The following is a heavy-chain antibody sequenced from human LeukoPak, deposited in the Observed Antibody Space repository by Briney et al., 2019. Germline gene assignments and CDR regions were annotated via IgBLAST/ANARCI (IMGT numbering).Heavy chain of an antibody. V-gene: IGHV3-23*01. CDR3: TKRLISGGNPTWICPFDP. CDR2: ITVSGDTI. D-gene: IGHD4-23*01. Sequence: PGGSLRLSCVASGFTFTNYVMSWVRQAPGKGLEWVSTITVSGDTIYNADSVKGRFTISRDNSNNTLFLQMNGLRAEDTALYYCTKRLISGGNPTWICPFDPWGQGTLVTVSS. J-gene: IGHJ5*02. CDR1: GFTFTNYV.